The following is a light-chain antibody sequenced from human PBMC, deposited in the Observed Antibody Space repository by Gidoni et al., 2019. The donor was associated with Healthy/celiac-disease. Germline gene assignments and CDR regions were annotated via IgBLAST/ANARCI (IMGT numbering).Light chain of an antibody. J-gene: IGKJ1*01. CDR1: QSVSSN. Sequence: DIVMTQSPATLSVSPGERATLSCRASQSVSSNLAWYQQKPGQAPRLLIYGASTRATGIPARFSGSGSGTEFTLTISSLQSEDSAVYYCQQYNNWPPWTFXQXTKVEIK. V-gene: IGKV3-15*01. CDR2: GAS. CDR3: QQYNNWPPWT.